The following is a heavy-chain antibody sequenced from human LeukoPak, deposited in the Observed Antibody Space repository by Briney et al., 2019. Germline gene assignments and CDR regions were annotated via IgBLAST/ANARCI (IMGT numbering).Heavy chain of an antibody. D-gene: IGHD3-22*01. V-gene: IGHV4-59*01. CDR3: ARGTKYYYDSSGYYSLDY. CDR2: IYYSGST. CDR1: GGSISSYY. Sequence: PSETLSLTCTVSGGSISSYYWSWIRRPPGKGLEWIGYIYYSGSTNYNPSLKSRVTISVDTSKNQFSLKLSSVTAADTAVYYCARGTKYYYDSSGYYSLDYWGQGTLVTVSS. J-gene: IGHJ4*02.